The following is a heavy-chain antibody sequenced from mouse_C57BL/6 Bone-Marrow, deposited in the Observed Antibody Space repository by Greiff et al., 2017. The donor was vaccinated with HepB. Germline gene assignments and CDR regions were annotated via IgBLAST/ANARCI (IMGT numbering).Heavy chain of an antibody. CDR2: IYPRSGNT. Sequence: QVQLQQSGAELARPGASVKLSCKASGYTFTSYGISWVKQRTGQGLEWIGEIYPRSGNTYYNEKFKGKATLTADKSSSTAYMELRSLTSEDSAVYFCARKWGFTTVVDWYFDVWGTGTTVTVSS. D-gene: IGHD1-1*01. CDR3: ARKWGFTTVVDWYFDV. CDR1: GYTFTSYG. J-gene: IGHJ1*03. V-gene: IGHV1-81*01.